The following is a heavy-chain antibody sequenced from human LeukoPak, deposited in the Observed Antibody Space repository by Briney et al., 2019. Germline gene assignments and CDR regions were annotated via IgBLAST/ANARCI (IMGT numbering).Heavy chain of an antibody. D-gene: IGHD1-1*01. V-gene: IGHV3-74*01. Sequence: GGSLRLSCAASGLTFSSHWMHWVRQAPGKGLVWVSRITNDGSSTTYADSVKGRFTISRDNAKNSLYLQMNSLKAGDTALYYCVRDGNDGLNDWEYWGQGALVTVSS. J-gene: IGHJ1*01. CDR2: ITNDGSST. CDR3: VRDGNDGLNDWEY. CDR1: GLTFSSHW.